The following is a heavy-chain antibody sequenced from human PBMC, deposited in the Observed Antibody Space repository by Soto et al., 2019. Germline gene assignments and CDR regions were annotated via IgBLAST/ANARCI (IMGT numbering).Heavy chain of an antibody. D-gene: IGHD3-16*01. J-gene: IGHJ4*02. CDR1: GFSFSNYA. Sequence: EVQLLDSGGGLVQPGGSLRPSCAASGFSFSNYAMTWVRQGPGNGLEWVSGISGTGGRSYYADSVKGRFTISRDNSKSTLYLQMNSLRAEDTAVYYCAKAYFVWSSEQPYYFDYWGQGTLVTVSS. CDR2: ISGTGGRS. V-gene: IGHV3-23*01. CDR3: AKAYFVWSSEQPYYFDY.